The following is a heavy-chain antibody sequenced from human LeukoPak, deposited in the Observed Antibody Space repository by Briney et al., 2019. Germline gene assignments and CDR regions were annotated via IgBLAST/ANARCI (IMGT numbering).Heavy chain of an antibody. D-gene: IGHD6-19*01. CDR2: IYYSVTT. Sequence: SETLSLTCTVSGASISSSYWSWIRQPPGKGLDWIGYIYYSVTTKYNPSLKSRVTISVDTSKTQFSLKVNSVAAADTAVYYCARGQPQRYSSGWYVNWFDPWGQGTLVTVSS. CDR3: ARGQPQRYSSGWYVNWFDP. J-gene: IGHJ5*02. CDR1: GASISSSY. V-gene: IGHV4-59*01.